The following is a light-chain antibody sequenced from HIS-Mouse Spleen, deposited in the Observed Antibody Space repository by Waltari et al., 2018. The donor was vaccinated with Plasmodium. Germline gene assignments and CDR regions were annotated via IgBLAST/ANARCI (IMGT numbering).Light chain of an antibody. J-gene: IGLJ2*01. V-gene: IGLV2-11*01. CDR2: DGS. Sequence: QSALPQPRSASGSPAPSVTISCTGTSSDVGGYNYVSWYQQHPGKAPKLMIYDGSKRPSGVPDRFSGSKSGNTASLTISGLQAEDEADYYCCSYAGSYTWVFGGGTKLTVL. CDR3: CSYAGSYTWV. CDR1: SSDVGGYNY.